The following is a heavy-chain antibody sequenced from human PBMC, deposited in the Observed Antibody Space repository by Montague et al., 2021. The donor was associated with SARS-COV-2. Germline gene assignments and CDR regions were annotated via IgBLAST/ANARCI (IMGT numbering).Heavy chain of an antibody. CDR2: IYYSGST. CDR3: ARDGYNAHQNYWYFDL. D-gene: IGHD5-24*01. J-gene: IGHJ2*01. V-gene: IGHV4-59*12. Sequence: SETLSLTCTVSGGSISTYYWSWIRQPPGKGLEWIGYIYYSGSTNXXPSLKSRVTISVDTSKNQFSLKLSSVTAAGTAVYYCARDGYNAHQNYWYFDLWGRGTLVTVSS. CDR1: GGSISTYY.